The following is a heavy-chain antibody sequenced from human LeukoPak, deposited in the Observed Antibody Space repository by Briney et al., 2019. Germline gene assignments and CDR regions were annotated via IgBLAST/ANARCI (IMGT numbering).Heavy chain of an antibody. V-gene: IGHV4-4*02. Sequence: SETLSLTCAVSGGSISSSNWWSWVRQPPGKGLEWIGEIYHSGSTNYNPSLKSRVTISVDTSKNQFSLKLSSVTAADTAVYYCARVATSSGSYPKYYFDYWGQGTLVTVSS. CDR2: IYHSGST. CDR3: ARVATSSGSYPKYYFDY. CDR1: GGSISSSNW. D-gene: IGHD1-26*01. J-gene: IGHJ4*02.